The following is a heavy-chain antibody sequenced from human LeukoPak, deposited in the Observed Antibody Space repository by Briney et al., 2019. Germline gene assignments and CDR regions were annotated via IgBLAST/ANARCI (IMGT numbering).Heavy chain of an antibody. CDR2: ISGSGGST. Sequence: GGSLRLSCAASGFTFSSYAMSWVRQAPGKGLEWVSAISGSGGSTYYADSVKGRFTISRDNAKNSLYLQMNSLRDEDTAVYYCARDGAKRDFDWLLGNYGMDVWGQGTTVTVSS. V-gene: IGHV3-23*01. CDR3: ARDGAKRDFDWLLGNYGMDV. J-gene: IGHJ6*02. CDR1: GFTFSSYA. D-gene: IGHD3-9*01.